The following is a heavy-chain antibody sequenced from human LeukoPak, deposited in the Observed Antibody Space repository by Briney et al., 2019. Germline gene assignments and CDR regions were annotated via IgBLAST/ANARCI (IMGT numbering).Heavy chain of an antibody. CDR2: VSYDETNK. CDR3: AKGSGGAIVHDYFDS. CDR1: GFSFTNYA. V-gene: IGHV3-30*18. J-gene: IGHJ4*02. Sequence: PGGSLRLSCAASGFSFTNYAMHWVRPAPGKGLAWVAVVSYDETNKDYTDSVKGRFTISRDNSKNTVYLQMNGLRAEDTAVYYCAKGSGGAIVHDYFDSSGQGTLVTVSS. D-gene: IGHD3-16*02.